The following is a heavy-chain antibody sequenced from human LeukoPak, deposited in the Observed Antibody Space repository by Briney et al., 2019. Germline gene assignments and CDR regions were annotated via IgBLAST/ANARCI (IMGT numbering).Heavy chain of an antibody. V-gene: IGHV3-74*01. CDR3: ARVGYYASGPFSYFDY. Sequence: GGSLRLSCAASGFTFSSYSMNWVRQAPGKGLVWVSRINSDGSSTSYADSVKGRFTISRDNSKNTLYLQMNSLSVEDAAVYYCARVGYYASGPFSYFDYWGQGTLVTVSS. D-gene: IGHD3-10*01. CDR2: INSDGSST. J-gene: IGHJ4*02. CDR1: GFTFSSYS.